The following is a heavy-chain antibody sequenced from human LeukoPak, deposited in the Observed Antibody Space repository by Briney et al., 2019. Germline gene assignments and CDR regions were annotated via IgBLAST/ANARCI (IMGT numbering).Heavy chain of an antibody. CDR3: ARDKGEYAFDI. CDR2: INKDGSEK. V-gene: IGHV3-7*01. J-gene: IGHJ3*02. CDR1: GFTFSRYW. Sequence: GGSLRLSCAASGFTFSRYWMSWVRQAPGKGLEWVANINKDGSEKYYVDSVKGRFTISRDNAKNSLFLQMNSLRAEDTAVYSCARDKGEYAFDIWGQGTMVTVSS.